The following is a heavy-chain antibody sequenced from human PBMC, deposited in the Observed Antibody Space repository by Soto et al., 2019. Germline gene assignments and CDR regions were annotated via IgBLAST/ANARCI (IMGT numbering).Heavy chain of an antibody. CDR1: GFSLSTNGVG. J-gene: IGHJ4*02. D-gene: IGHD3-10*02. CDR2: IYWDDDK. Sequence: SGPTLVNPTQTLTLTCTFSGFSLSTNGVGVGWIRQPPGKALEWLALIYWDDDKRYSPSLKSRLIITKDTSKNRVVLTMTNMDPVDTATYYCAHSPRITMYDYWGQGTLVTVSS. V-gene: IGHV2-5*02. CDR3: AHSPRITMYDY.